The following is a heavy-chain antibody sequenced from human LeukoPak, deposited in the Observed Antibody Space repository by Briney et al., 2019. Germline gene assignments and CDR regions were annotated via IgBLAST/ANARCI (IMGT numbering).Heavy chain of an antibody. V-gene: IGHV3-43*01. Sequence: GGSLRLSCAASGFTFDHYSMHWVRQAPGKGLEWVSLISWDGGNTYYADSVKGRFTISRDNGKNSLYLQMNSLRTEDTALYYCAKVAGSWSLAHYFDYWGQGTLVTVSS. CDR3: AKVAGSWSLAHYFDY. D-gene: IGHD3-22*01. CDR1: GFTFDHYS. J-gene: IGHJ4*02. CDR2: ISWDGGNT.